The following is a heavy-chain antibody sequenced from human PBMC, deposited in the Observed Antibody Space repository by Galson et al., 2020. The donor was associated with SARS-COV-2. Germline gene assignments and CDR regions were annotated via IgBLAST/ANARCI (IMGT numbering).Heavy chain of an antibody. Sequence: GGSLRLSCAASGFTFSSYWMHWVRQAPGKGLVWVSRINSDGSSTSYADSVKGRFTISRDNAKNTLYLQMNSLRAEDTAVYYCAISDILTGYYQIDYWGQGTLVTVSS. CDR3: AISDILTGYYQIDY. CDR1: GFTFSSYW. V-gene: IGHV3-74*01. D-gene: IGHD3-9*01. CDR2: INSDGSST. J-gene: IGHJ4*02.